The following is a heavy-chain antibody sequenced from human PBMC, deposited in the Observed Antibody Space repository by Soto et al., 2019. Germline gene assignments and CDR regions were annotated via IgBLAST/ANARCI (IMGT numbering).Heavy chain of an antibody. Sequence: ASVKVSCKASGYTLTSYGISWVRQAPGQGLEWMGWISAYNGNTNYAQKLQGRVTMTTDTSTSTAYMELRSLRSDDTAVYYCARDESLGYCSGGSCYTFDYWGQGTLVTVSS. D-gene: IGHD2-15*01. CDR1: GYTLTSYG. J-gene: IGHJ4*02. CDR3: ARDESLGYCSGGSCYTFDY. V-gene: IGHV1-18*01. CDR2: ISAYNGNT.